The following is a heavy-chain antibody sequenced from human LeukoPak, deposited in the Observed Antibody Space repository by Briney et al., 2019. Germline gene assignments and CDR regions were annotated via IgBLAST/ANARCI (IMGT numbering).Heavy chain of an antibody. CDR2: IRSKAYGGTT. Sequence: GGSLRLSCTASGFTFGDYAMSWFRQAPGKGLEWVGFIRSKAYGGTTEYAASVKGRFTISRDNAKNSLYLQMNSLRAEDTAVYYCAREVRGLIIYFDYWGQGTLLTVSS. CDR3: AREVRGLIIYFDY. CDR1: GFTFGDYA. J-gene: IGHJ4*02. D-gene: IGHD3-10*01. V-gene: IGHV3-49*03.